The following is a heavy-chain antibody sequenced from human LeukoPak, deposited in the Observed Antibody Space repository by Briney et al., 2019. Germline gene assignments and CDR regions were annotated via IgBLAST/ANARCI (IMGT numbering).Heavy chain of an antibody. V-gene: IGHV1-69*13. D-gene: IGHD3-22*01. CDR1: GGTFSSYA. CDR2: IIPIFGTA. CDR3: ATYYYDSSGYYSFDY. Sequence: TSVKVSCKASGGTFSSYAISWVRQAPGQGLEWMGGIIPIFGTANYAQKFQGRVTITADESTSTAYMGLSSLRSEDTAVYYCATYYYDSSGYYSFDYWGQGTLVTVSS. J-gene: IGHJ4*02.